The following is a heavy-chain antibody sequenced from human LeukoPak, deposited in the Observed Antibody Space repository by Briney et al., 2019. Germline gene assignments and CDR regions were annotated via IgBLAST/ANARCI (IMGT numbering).Heavy chain of an antibody. Sequence: GGSLRLSCAASGFTFSSYGMHWVRQAPGKGLEWVAFIRYDGSNKYYADSVKGRFTTSRDNSKNTLYLQMNSLRAEDTAVYYCAKDEKCGGDCFQYWGQGTLVTVSS. D-gene: IGHD2-21*01. CDR1: GFTFSSYG. V-gene: IGHV3-30*02. J-gene: IGHJ4*02. CDR2: IRYDGSNK. CDR3: AKDEKCGGDCFQY.